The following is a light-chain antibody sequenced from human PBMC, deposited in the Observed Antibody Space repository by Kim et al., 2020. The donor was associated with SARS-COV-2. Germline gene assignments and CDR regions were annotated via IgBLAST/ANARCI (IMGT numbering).Light chain of an antibody. CDR1: QSVSSY. CDR2: DAS. CDR3: QQRSNWRGT. V-gene: IGKV3-11*01. Sequence: EIVLTQSPATLSLSPGERATLSCRASQSVSSYLAWYQQKPGQAPRLLIYDASNRATGIPARFSGSGSGTDSTLTISSLEPEDFAVYYCQQRSNWRGTFGQGTKLEI. J-gene: IGKJ2*01.